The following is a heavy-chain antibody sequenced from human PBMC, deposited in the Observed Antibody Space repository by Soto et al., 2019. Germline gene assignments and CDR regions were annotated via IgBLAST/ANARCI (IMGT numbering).Heavy chain of an antibody. CDR3: AREWGRFLEWLSFDYYYYYGMDV. CDR1: GFSFNSYD. V-gene: IGHV3-23*01. D-gene: IGHD3-3*01. J-gene: IGHJ6*02. CDR2: ISASGGNT. Sequence: GGSLRLSCVTSGFSFNSYDMCWVRQAPGKALEWVSGISASGGNTYYADSVKGRFTISRDNSKNTLYLQMNSLRAEDTAVYYCAREWGRFLEWLSFDYYYYYGMDVWGQGTTVTVSS.